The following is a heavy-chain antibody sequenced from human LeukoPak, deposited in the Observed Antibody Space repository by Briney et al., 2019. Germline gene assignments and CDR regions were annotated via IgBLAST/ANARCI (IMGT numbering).Heavy chain of an antibody. J-gene: IGHJ4*02. D-gene: IGHD2-2*01. CDR3: ARESSVKDFDY. CDR2: ISPSGGIT. V-gene: IGHV3-23*01. Sequence: PGGSLRLSCAASGFTFSSHGMNWVRQAPGKGLEWVSGISPSGGITYYTDSVKGRFTISRDNSKNTVSLQMNSLRAEDTAVYYCARESSVKDFDYWGQGTLVTVSS. CDR1: GFTFSSHG.